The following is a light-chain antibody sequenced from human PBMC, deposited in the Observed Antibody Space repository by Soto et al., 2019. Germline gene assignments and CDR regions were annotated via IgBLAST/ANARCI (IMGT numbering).Light chain of an antibody. J-gene: IGLJ1*01. CDR3: QSYDSSLSGIYV. Sequence: QSVLTQPPSVSGAPGQRVTISCTGSSSNIGAGYDVHWYQQLPGTAPKLLIYGNSNRPSGVPDRFSGSKSGTSASLAITGLQAEDEADYYCQSYDSSLSGIYVFGTWTKITVL. V-gene: IGLV1-40*01. CDR1: SSNIGAGYD. CDR2: GNS.